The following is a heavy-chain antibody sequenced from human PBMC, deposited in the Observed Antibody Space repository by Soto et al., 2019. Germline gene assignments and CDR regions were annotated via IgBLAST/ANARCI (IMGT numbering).Heavy chain of an antibody. CDR1: GFTFSSYE. CDR3: ARESPYTAMAGGGMDV. CDR2: ISSSGSTI. Sequence: PGGSLRLSCAASGFTFSSYEMNWVRQAPGKGLEWVSYISSSGSTIYYADSVKGRFTISRDNAKNSLYLQMNSLRAEDTAVYYCARESPYTAMAGGGMDVWGQGTSVTVSS. D-gene: IGHD5-18*01. V-gene: IGHV3-48*03. J-gene: IGHJ6*02.